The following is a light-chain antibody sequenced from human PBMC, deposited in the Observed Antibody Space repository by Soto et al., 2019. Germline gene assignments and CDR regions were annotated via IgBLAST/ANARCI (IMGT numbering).Light chain of an antibody. J-gene: IGKJ2*01. Sequence: EIVMTQSPATRSVSPGERATLSCRASQSVSSSLAWYQHKPGQAPRLLIYGASIRATGITARFTGSGSGTEFTLTISSLQSEDFAAYYCQQYSNRYTFGQGTKLEIK. CDR3: QQYSNRYT. CDR2: GAS. V-gene: IGKV3D-15*01. CDR1: QSVSSS.